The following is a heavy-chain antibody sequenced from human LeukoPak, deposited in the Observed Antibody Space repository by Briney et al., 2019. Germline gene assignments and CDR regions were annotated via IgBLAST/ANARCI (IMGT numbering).Heavy chain of an antibody. V-gene: IGHV3-21*01. J-gene: IGHJ4*02. Sequence: GGSLRLSCAASGFTFSGYSMNWVRQAPGKGLEWVSSISSSSSYTYYADSVRGRFTISRDNAKNSLYLQMNSLRAEDTAVYYCARGTTGGYSPSHWGQGTLVTVSS. CDR2: ISSSSSYT. CDR3: ARGTTGGYSPSH. D-gene: IGHD5-12*01. CDR1: GFTFSGYS.